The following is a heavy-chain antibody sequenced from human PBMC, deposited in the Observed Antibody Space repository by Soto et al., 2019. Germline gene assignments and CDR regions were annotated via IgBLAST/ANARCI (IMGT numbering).Heavy chain of an antibody. CDR2: ISAYDDNN. J-gene: IGHJ6*02. D-gene: IGHD3-22*01. V-gene: IGHV1-18*01. Sequence: QAQLVQSGPEVKKPGASVKVSCKASGYRFTSYGISWVRQAPGQGLEWLGWISAYDDNNKYAQTLQGRVSMSTDKTTNTEKMELRSLRNDATAMYYCARGGYYDSSGSRHYHYYGMNVWGQGTTVTVSS. CDR1: GYRFTSYG. CDR3: ARGGYYDSSGSRHYHYYGMNV.